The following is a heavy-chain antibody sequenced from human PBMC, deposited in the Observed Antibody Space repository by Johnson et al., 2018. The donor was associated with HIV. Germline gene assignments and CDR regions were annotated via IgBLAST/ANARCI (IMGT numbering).Heavy chain of an antibody. Sequence: VQLVESGGGLIQPGGSLRLSCAASGFTVSSNYMSWVRQAPGKGLEWVSGISWTSGSIAYADSVKGRFTTSRDNAKNSLYLQVKSLRAEDTAVYYCAKAGQLVAATSAFDIWGQGTMVTVSS. CDR1: GFTVSSNY. J-gene: IGHJ3*02. V-gene: IGHV3-66*03. D-gene: IGHD2-15*01. CDR3: AKAGQLVAATSAFDI. CDR2: SWTSGSI.